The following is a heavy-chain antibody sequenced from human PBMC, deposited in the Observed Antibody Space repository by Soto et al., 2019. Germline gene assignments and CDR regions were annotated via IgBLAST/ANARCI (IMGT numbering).Heavy chain of an antibody. V-gene: IGHV4-34*01. CDR3: ARGGDYYDSRDGLFDY. CDR2: INHSGST. Sequence: SETLSLTCAVYGGSFSGYYWSWIRQPPGKGLEWIGEINHSGSTNYNPSLKSRVTISVDTSKNQFSLKLSSVTAADTAVYYCARGGDYYDSRDGLFDYCGQGTLLTVS. D-gene: IGHD3-22*01. J-gene: IGHJ4*02. CDR1: GGSFSGYY.